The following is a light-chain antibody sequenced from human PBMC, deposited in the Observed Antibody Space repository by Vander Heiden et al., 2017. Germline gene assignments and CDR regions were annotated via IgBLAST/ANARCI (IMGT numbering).Light chain of an antibody. CDR2: DAS. CDR3: QQRSNWPLT. CDR1: QSVSSY. J-gene: IGKJ4*01. V-gene: IGKV3-11*01. Sequence: EIVLTQSPATLSLSPGERATLSCRDSQSVSSYLAWYQQKPGQAPRLLIYDASNRATGIPARFSGSGSGTDFTLTISNLEPEDFALYYCQQRSNWPLTFGGGTKVEIK.